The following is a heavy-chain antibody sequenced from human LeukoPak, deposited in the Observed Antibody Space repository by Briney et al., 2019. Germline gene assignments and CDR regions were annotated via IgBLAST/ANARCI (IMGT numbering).Heavy chain of an antibody. Sequence: GGSLRLSCAASGFTFSSYDMNWVCQAPGKGLEWVSGISGSGDSTYYADSVKGRFTISRDNSKNTLYLQMNSLRAEDTAVFYCAKLSHDYGDYGGYFDYWGQGTLVTVSS. CDR2: ISGSGDST. D-gene: IGHD4-17*01. V-gene: IGHV3-23*01. CDR1: GFTFSSYD. CDR3: AKLSHDYGDYGGYFDY. J-gene: IGHJ4*02.